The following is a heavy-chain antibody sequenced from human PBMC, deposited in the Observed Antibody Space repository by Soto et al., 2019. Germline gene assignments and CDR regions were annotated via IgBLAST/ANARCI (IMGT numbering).Heavy chain of an antibody. J-gene: IGHJ2*01. Sequence: GGSLRLSYAASGFTFRNAWMNWVRQAPGKGLEWVGRIQSKAGGGATEFAAPVKGRFAISRDDSKNTMYLQMNSLKTEDTAVYYCTRDMTFLHFTKVTTGLAWYFDLWGRGTLVTVSS. V-gene: IGHV3-15*07. CDR1: GFTFRNAW. D-gene: IGHD4-17*01. CDR3: TRDMTFLHFTKVTTGLAWYFDL. CDR2: IQSKAGGGAT.